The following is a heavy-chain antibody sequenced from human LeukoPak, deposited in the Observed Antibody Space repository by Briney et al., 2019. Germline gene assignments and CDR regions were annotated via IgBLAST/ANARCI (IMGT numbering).Heavy chain of an antibody. CDR1: GFTFSDYY. CDR3: ARGDGDFIFDY. D-gene: IGHD4-17*01. Sequence: GGSLRLSCAASGFTFSDYYMSWIRQAPGKGLEWVSYISSSGSTIYYADSVKGRFTISRDNAKNSLYLQMNSLRSEDMALYYCARGDGDFIFDYWGQGTLVTVSS. V-gene: IGHV3-11*04. CDR2: ISSSGSTI. J-gene: IGHJ4*02.